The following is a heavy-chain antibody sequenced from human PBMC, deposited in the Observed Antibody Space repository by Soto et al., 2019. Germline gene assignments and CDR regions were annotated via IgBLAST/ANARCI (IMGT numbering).Heavy chain of an antibody. D-gene: IGHD6-13*01. CDR2: IYYSGST. CDR3: ARVVVAGTSSWYFDY. CDR1: GGSISRGGYY. Sequence: SETLSLTCTVSGGSISRGGYYWSWIRQHPGKGLEWIGYIYYSGSTYYNPSLKSRVTISVDTSKNQFSLKLSSVTAADTAVYYCARVVVAGTSSWYFDYWGQGTLVTVSS. J-gene: IGHJ4*02. V-gene: IGHV4-31*03.